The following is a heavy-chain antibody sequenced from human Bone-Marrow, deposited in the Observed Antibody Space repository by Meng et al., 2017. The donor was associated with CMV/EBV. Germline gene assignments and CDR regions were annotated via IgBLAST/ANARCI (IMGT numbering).Heavy chain of an antibody. CDR2: ISYDGSNK. V-gene: IGHV3-30*04. Sequence: GGSLRLSCAASGFTFSSYAMHWVRQAPGKGLEWVAVISYDGSNKYYADSVKGRFTISRDNSKNTLYLQMNSLRAEDTAVYYCARGFWSGYYRRGFDYWGQGTLVTVSS. CDR3: ARGFWSGYYRRGFDY. CDR1: GFTFSSYA. D-gene: IGHD3-3*01. J-gene: IGHJ4*02.